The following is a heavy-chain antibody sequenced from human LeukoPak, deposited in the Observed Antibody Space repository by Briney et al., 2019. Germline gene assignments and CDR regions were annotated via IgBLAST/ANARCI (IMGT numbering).Heavy chain of an antibody. V-gene: IGHV3-30*02. CDR1: GLTFSTSG. CDR3: AREGGIIVAGKFDS. Sequence: LAGGSLRLSCAASGLTFSTSGMYWVRQAPGKGLEWVAFIQCDESDKYYADSVRGRLTISRDKSKNTLYLQMNSLRAEDTAVYYCAREGGIIVAGKFDSWGQGTLVTVSS. J-gene: IGHJ4*02. CDR2: IQCDESDK. D-gene: IGHD6-19*01.